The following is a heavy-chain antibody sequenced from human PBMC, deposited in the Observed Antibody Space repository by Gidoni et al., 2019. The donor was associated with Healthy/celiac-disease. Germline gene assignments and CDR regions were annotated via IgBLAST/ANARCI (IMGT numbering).Heavy chain of an antibody. J-gene: IGHJ4*02. CDR3: ARVQRITIFGVGYPLDY. Sequence: QVQLVQSGAEVKKPGASVKVSCKASGYTFTGYYMHWVRQAPGQGLEWMGWINPNSGGTNYAQKFQGRVTMTRDTSISTAYMELSRLRSDDTAVYYCARVQRITIFGVGYPLDYWGQGTLVTVSS. CDR2: INPNSGGT. CDR1: GYTFTGYY. D-gene: IGHD3-3*01. V-gene: IGHV1-2*02.